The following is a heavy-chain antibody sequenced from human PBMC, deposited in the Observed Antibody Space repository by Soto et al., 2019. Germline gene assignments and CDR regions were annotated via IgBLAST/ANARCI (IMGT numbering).Heavy chain of an antibody. CDR2: IIPIFGTA. J-gene: IGHJ6*02. V-gene: IGHV1-69*13. CDR1: GGTFSSYA. CDR3: ESSLYDFWSGYYTDSRGKHYYYYGMDV. Sequence: SVKVSCKASGGTFSSYAISWVRQAPGQGLEWMGGIIPIFGTANYAQKFQGRVTITADESTSTAYMELSSLRSEDTAVYYCESSLYDFWSGYYTDSRGKHYYYYGMDVWGQGTTVTVSS. D-gene: IGHD3-3*01.